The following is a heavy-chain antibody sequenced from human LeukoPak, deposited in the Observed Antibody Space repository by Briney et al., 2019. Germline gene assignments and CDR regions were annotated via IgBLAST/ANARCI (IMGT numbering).Heavy chain of an antibody. Sequence: GGSLRLSCAASGFTFSNYGMNWVRQAPGKGLEWASGITGSADITYYADSVKGRFTISRDNSKNTLYLQINSLRAEDTAVYFCARDDRWLQFNNWGQGTLVTVSS. J-gene: IGHJ4*02. D-gene: IGHD5-24*01. CDR1: GFTFSNYG. CDR3: ARDDRWLQFNN. CDR2: ITGSADIT. V-gene: IGHV3-23*01.